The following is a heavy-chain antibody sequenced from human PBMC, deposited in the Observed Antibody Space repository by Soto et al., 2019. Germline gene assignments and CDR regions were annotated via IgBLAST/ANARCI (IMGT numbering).Heavy chain of an antibody. CDR2: MNPNNGNT. Sequence: QVQLVQSGAEVKKPGASVKVSCKASGYTFTSYDFNWVRQATGQGPEWLGWMNPNNGNTGYAQKFQGRVTRTSDTCISTAYMELSSLRSEDTAVYDGARAPRNWGLDDWGQGTQVTVSS. V-gene: IGHV1-8*01. CDR1: GYTFTSYD. D-gene: IGHD7-27*01. CDR3: ARAPRNWGLDD. J-gene: IGHJ4*02.